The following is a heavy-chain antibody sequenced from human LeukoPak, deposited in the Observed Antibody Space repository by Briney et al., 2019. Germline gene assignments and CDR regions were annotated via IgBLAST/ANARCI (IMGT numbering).Heavy chain of an antibody. CDR1: GFTFSRYW. D-gene: IGHD2-15*01. Sequence: GGSLRLSCAASGFTFSRYWMHWVRQAPGKGLEWVSRINGDGSTTTCADSVKGRFTISRDNAKNTLYLQMSSLRAESTAVYYCARWYCSGGSCYLGNFDYWGQGTLVTVSS. V-gene: IGHV3-74*01. CDR2: INGDGSTT. J-gene: IGHJ4*02. CDR3: ARWYCSGGSCYLGNFDY.